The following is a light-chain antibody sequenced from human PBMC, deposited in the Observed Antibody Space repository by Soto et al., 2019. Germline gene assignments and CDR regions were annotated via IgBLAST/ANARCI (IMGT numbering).Light chain of an antibody. CDR2: GAS. Sequence: EIVLTQSPGTLSLSPGEGATLSCRASQSISKNYLAWYQQKPGQAPRLLIYGASSRATGIPDRFSGSGSGTNFSLTISRLEPEDFAVYYCQQYGSSPRTFCQGTKLEIK. CDR3: QQYGSSPRT. J-gene: IGKJ2*01. CDR1: QSISKNY. V-gene: IGKV3-20*01.